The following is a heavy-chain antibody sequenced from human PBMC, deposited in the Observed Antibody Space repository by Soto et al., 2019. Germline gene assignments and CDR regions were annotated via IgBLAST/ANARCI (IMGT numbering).Heavy chain of an antibody. CDR1: GFTFSSYG. Sequence: QVQLVESGGGVVKPGRSLRLSCAASGFTFSSYGMHWVRQAPGKGLEWVAVISYDGSNKYYADSVKGRFTISRDNSKNTLYLQMNSLRAEDTAVYYCAKAQLRGVRGVITYYYGMDVRGQGTTVTVSS. D-gene: IGHD3-10*01. CDR2: ISYDGSNK. CDR3: AKAQLRGVRGVITYYYGMDV. J-gene: IGHJ6*02. V-gene: IGHV3-30*18.